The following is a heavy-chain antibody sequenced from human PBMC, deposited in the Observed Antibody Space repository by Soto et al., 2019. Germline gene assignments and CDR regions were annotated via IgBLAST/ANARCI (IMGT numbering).Heavy chain of an antibody. J-gene: IGHJ3*02. V-gene: IGHV3-23*01. D-gene: IGHD2-15*01. Sequence: LRLSCAASGFTFSSYAMSWVRQVPGKGLEWVSTISGSGGRTYYADSVKGRFTISRDNSKNTLYVEMNSLRAEDTAVYYCAKTAGDCSGGSCYSQGFDIWGQGTVVTVSS. CDR2: ISGSGGRT. CDR3: AKTAGDCSGGSCYSQGFDI. CDR1: GFTFSSYA.